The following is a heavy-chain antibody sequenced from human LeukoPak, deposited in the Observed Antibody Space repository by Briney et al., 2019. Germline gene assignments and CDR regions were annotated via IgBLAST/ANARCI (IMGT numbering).Heavy chain of an antibody. D-gene: IGHD3-10*01. CDR2: IKSKTDGGTT. CDR1: GFTFSNAW. V-gene: IGHV3-15*01. J-gene: IGHJ6*02. CDR3: TTIKATYYYGSGSYSYYYYSMDV. Sequence: GGSLRLSCAASGFTFSNAWMSWVRQAPGKGLEWVGRIKSKTDGGTTDYAAPVKGRFTISRDDSKNTLYLQMNSLKTEDTAVYYCTTIKATYYYGSGSYSYYYYSMDVWGQGTTVTVSS.